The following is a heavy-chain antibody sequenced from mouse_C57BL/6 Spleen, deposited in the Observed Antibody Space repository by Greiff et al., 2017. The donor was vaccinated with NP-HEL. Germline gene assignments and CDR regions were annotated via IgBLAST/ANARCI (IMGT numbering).Heavy chain of an antibody. Sequence: VMLVESGPGLVQPSQSLSITCTVSGFSLTSYGVHWVRQSPGKGLEWLGVIWSGGSTDYNAAFISRLSISKDNSKSQVFFKMNSLQADDTAIYYCARSPITTVVGYYFDYWGQGTTLTVSS. J-gene: IGHJ2*01. V-gene: IGHV2-2*01. CDR2: IWSGGST. D-gene: IGHD1-1*01. CDR3: ARSPITTVVGYYFDY. CDR1: GFSLTSYG.